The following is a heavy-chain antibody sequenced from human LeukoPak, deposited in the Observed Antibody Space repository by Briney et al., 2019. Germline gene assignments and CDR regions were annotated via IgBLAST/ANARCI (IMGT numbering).Heavy chain of an antibody. CDR2: VYYSGVT. Sequence: PSETLSLTCTVSGGSTGSDYWSWIRQPPGKGLEWIAYVYYSGVTSYNPSLKSRVAISIDTSKNQFSLKLSSVTAADTAVYYCARVEMATIFNLFYFDYWGQGTLVTVTS. CDR1: GGSTGSDY. V-gene: IGHV4-59*12. D-gene: IGHD5-24*01. CDR3: ARVEMATIFNLFYFDY. J-gene: IGHJ4*02.